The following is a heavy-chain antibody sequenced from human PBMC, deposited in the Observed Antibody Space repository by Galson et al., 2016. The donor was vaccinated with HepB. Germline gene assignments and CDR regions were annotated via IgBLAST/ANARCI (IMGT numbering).Heavy chain of an antibody. D-gene: IGHD1-26*01. Sequence: SVKVSCKASGYTFTNYGISWVRQAPGQGLEWVGWVSAYSGNTNYAQKLQGRVTMTTDTYTSTVYVELRSLRSDDTAMYYCARLKWELLEDYWGQGTLVTVSS. J-gene: IGHJ4*02. V-gene: IGHV1-18*01. CDR1: GYTFTNYG. CDR2: VSAYSGNT. CDR3: ARLKWELLEDY.